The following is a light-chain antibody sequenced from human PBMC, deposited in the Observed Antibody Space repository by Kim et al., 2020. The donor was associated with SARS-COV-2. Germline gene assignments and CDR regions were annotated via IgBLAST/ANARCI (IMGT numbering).Light chain of an antibody. CDR2: QDR. CDR3: QAWDSSTHVV. Sequence: SYELTQPPSVSVSPGQTASITCSGNALGSKYTCWYQQKPGQSPVLVIYQDRRRPSGIPDRFSGSTSGNTATLTISGTQAMDEADYYCQAWDSSTHVVFGGGTQLTVL. V-gene: IGLV3-1*01. CDR1: ALGSKY. J-gene: IGLJ2*01.